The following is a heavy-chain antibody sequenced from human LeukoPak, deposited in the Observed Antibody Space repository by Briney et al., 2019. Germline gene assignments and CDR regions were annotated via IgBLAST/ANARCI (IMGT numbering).Heavy chain of an antibody. CDR2: FDPEDGET. Sequence: ASVKVSCKVSGYTXTELSMHWVRQAPGKGLESMGGFDPEDGETIYAQKFQGRVTMTEDTSTDTAYMELSSLRSEDTAVYYCATDLSYDNKGDYDYWGQGTLVTVSS. J-gene: IGHJ4*02. V-gene: IGHV1-24*01. CDR3: ATDLSYDNKGDYDY. D-gene: IGHD5-12*01. CDR1: GYTXTELS.